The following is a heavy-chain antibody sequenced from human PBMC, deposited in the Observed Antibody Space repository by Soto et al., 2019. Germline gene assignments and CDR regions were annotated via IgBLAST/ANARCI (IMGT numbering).Heavy chain of an antibody. J-gene: IGHJ6*02. CDR3: ARLNDYYYYGMDV. CDR1: GGTFSSYA. Sequence: ASVKVSCKASGGTFSSYAISWVRQAPGQGLEWMGGIIPIIGTANYAQKFQGRVTITADESTSTAYMELSSLRSEDTAVYYCARLNDYYYYGMDVWGQGTTVTVSS. CDR2: IIPIIGTA. D-gene: IGHD1-1*01. V-gene: IGHV1-69*13.